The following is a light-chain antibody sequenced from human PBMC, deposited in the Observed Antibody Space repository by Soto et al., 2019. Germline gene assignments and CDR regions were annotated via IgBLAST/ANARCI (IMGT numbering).Light chain of an antibody. J-gene: IGLJ1*01. CDR2: DVS. CDR3: CSYAGSSLV. Sequence: QPVLTQPRSVSGSPGQSVTISCTGTSSDVGGYNYVSWYQQHPGKAPKLMIYDVSKRPSGVPDRFSGSKSGNTASLTISGLQAEDEADYYCCSYAGSSLVFGTGTKVTVL. V-gene: IGLV2-11*01. CDR1: SSDVGGYNY.